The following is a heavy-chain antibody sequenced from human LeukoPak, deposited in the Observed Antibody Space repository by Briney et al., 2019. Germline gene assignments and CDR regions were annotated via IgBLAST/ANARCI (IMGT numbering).Heavy chain of an antibody. J-gene: IGHJ6*02. D-gene: IGHD6-19*01. CDR3: ARVAVAGGALYYYYYGMDV. Sequence: KPSETLSLTCTVSGGSISSSSYYWGWIRQPPGKGLEWIGSIYYSGSTYYNPSLKSRVTISVDTSKNQFSLKLSSVTAADTAVYYCARVAVAGGALYYYYYGMDVWGQGTTVTVSS. V-gene: IGHV4-39*07. CDR2: IYYSGST. CDR1: GGSISSSSYY.